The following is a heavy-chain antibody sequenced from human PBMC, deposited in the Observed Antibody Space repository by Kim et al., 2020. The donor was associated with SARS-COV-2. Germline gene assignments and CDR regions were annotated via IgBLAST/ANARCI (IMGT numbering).Heavy chain of an antibody. CDR3: ARVRRITIFGVVITDAFDI. CDR1: GGSISSYY. J-gene: IGHJ3*02. CDR2: IYYSGST. D-gene: IGHD3-3*01. Sequence: SETLSLTCTVSGGSISSYYWSWIRQPPGKGLEWIGYIYYSGSTNYNPSLNSRVTISVDTSKNQFSLKLSSVTAADTAVYYCARVRRITIFGVVITDAFDIWGQGTMVTVSS. V-gene: IGHV4-59*01.